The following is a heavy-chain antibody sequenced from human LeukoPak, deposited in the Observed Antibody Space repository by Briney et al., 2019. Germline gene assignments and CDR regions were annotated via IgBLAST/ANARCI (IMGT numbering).Heavy chain of an antibody. J-gene: IGHJ4*02. CDR3: ARDLGITMVRGAAGY. CDR1: GFTVSSNY. Sequence: GGSLRLSCAASGFTVSSNYMSWVRQAPGKGLEWVANIKQDGSEKYYVDSVKGRFTISRDNAKNSLYLQMNSLRAEDTAVYYCARDLGITMVRGAAGYWGQGTLVTVSS. V-gene: IGHV3-7*01. D-gene: IGHD3-10*01. CDR2: IKQDGSEK.